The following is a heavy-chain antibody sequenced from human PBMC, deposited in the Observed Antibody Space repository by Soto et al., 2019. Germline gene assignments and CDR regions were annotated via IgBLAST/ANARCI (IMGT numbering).Heavy chain of an antibody. CDR1: GGSITRNNHY. CDR3: ARLGSSGWYQGSYFDY. J-gene: IGHJ4*02. Sequence: QLQLQESGPGLVKPSETLSLTCIVSGGSITRNNHYWGWIRQSPGKGLEWIGSILYSGSTNDNPSLKSRVTLSVETSKNQFSLKRSSVTAADTALYYCARLGSSGWYQGSYFDYWGQGTLVTVSS. V-gene: IGHV4-39*01. D-gene: IGHD6-19*01. CDR2: ILYSGST.